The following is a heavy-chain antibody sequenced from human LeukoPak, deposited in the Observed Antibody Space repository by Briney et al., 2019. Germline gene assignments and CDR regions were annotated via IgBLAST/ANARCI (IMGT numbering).Heavy chain of an antibody. CDR3: ARASIVGASPFDY. CDR2: ISSSGSTI. D-gene: IGHD1-26*01. Sequence: GRSLRLSCAASGFTFSSYEMNWVRQAPGKGLEWVSYISSSGSTIYYADSVKGRFTISRDNAKNSLYLQMNSLRAEDTAVYYCARASIVGASPFDYWGQGTLVTVSS. J-gene: IGHJ4*02. V-gene: IGHV3-48*03. CDR1: GFTFSSYE.